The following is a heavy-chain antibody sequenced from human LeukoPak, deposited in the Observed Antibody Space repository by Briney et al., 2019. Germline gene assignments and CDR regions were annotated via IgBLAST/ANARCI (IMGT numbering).Heavy chain of an antibody. Sequence: GGSLRLSCAASGLTFSSYAMHWVRQAPGKGLEWAAVISYDGSNKYYADSVKGRFTISRDNSKNTLYLQMNSLRAEDTAVYYCARDQEYSSPLELDYWGQGTLVTVSS. CDR3: ARDQEYSSPLELDY. J-gene: IGHJ4*02. V-gene: IGHV3-30-3*01. CDR2: ISYDGSNK. CDR1: GLTFSSYA. D-gene: IGHD6-6*01.